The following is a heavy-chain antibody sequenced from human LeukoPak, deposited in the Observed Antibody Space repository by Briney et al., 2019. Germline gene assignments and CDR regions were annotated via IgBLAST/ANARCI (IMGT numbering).Heavy chain of an antibody. Sequence: ASVKVSCKASGYTFTSYDINWVRQATGQGLEWTGWMNPNSGDTGYAQKFQGRVTMTRNTSISTAYMELSSLRSEDTAVYYCARENTAMVNNYYGMDVWGQGTTVTVSS. CDR1: GYTFTSYD. CDR2: MNPNSGDT. V-gene: IGHV1-8*01. CDR3: ARENTAMVNNYYGMDV. D-gene: IGHD5-18*01. J-gene: IGHJ6*02.